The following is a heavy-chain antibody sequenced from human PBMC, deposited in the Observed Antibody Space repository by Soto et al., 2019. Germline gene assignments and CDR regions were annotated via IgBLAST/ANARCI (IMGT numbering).Heavy chain of an antibody. CDR2: IKTDGTST. Sequence: EVQLVESGGGLVQPGGSLRLSCAASGFTYSSYWMHWVRQAPGKGLVWVSRIKTDGTSTSYADSVKGRFIISRDNAKNTLYLQMDSRRVEDTAVYYCARGSGSYNIEDYWGQGTLVTVSS. CDR3: ARGSGSYNIEDY. V-gene: IGHV3-74*01. D-gene: IGHD1-26*01. J-gene: IGHJ4*02. CDR1: GFTYSSYW.